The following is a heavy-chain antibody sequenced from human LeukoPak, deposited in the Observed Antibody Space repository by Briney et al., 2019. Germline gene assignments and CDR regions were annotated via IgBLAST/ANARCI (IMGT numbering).Heavy chain of an antibody. V-gene: IGHV3-23*01. CDR2: ISKNGGTA. CDR1: GFIFSSYS. J-gene: IGHJ6*02. D-gene: IGHD6-13*01. CDR3: ARVGRAGYYYYGMDV. Sequence: PGGSLRLSCAASGFIFSSYSMSWVRQAPGKGLEWVSVISKNGGTAYYADSVRGRFTISRDNAKNSLYLQMNSLRAEDTAVYYCARVGRAGYYYYGMDVWGQGTTVTVSS.